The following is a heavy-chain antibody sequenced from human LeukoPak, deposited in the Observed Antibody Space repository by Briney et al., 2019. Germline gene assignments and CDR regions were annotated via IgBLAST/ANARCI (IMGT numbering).Heavy chain of an antibody. CDR1: GYRFTSYW. CDR2: IYPGYSDT. CDR3: VRPDKLPNGFGI. Sequence: GESLKISCKGSGYRFTSYWIALVRQMPGKGLESMGIIYPGYSDTRYRPSFQGQVTISADRSVSTAYLQWSRLKASGSPMYFFVRPDKLPNGFGIWGQGTMVT. J-gene: IGHJ3*02. D-gene: IGHD1-1*01. V-gene: IGHV5-51*01.